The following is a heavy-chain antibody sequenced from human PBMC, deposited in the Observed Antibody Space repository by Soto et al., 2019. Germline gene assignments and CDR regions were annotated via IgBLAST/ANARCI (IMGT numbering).Heavy chain of an antibody. D-gene: IGHD3-22*01. V-gene: IGHV1-69*13. CDR2: IIPIFGTA. CDR3: ASPGHIDYDSSEYYFDY. Sequence: ASVKVSCKASGGTFSSYAISWVRQAPGQGLEWMGGIIPIFGTANYAQKFQGRVTITADESTSTAYMELSSLRSEDTAVYYCASPGHIDYDSSEYYFDYWGQGTLVTVSS. CDR1: GGTFSSYA. J-gene: IGHJ4*02.